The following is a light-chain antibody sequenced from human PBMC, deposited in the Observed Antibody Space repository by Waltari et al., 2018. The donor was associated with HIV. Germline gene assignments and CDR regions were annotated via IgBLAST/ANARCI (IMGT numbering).Light chain of an antibody. Sequence: ATRMTQSPPSVSAATGDPVTITSRASRDIDTHLAWYQHKPGSAPHLLIYGASTLQKGVPPRFNGSGSGTSFSLTVTCLQSEDFATFFCQQYHESPRTFGQGTTVEV. J-gene: IGKJ1*01. CDR2: GAS. V-gene: IGKV1-8*01. CDR1: RDIDTH. CDR3: QQYHESPRT.